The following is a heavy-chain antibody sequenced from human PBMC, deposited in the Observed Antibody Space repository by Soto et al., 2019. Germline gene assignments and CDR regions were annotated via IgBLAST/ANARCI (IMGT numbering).Heavy chain of an antibody. J-gene: IGHJ6*02. Sequence: PSETLSLTCTVSGGSVSSGSYYWSWIRQPPGKGLEWIGYIYYSGSTNYNPSLKSRVTISVDTSKNQFSLKLSSVTAADTAVYYCARALPPDYGDYGGGMDVWGQGTTVTVSS. V-gene: IGHV4-61*01. D-gene: IGHD4-17*01. CDR1: GGSVSSGSYY. CDR3: ARALPPDYGDYGGGMDV. CDR2: IYYSGST.